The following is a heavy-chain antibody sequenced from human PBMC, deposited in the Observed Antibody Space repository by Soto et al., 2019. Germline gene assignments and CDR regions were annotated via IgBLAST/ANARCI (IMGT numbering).Heavy chain of an antibody. CDR1: GGSISSYY. CDR2: IYYSGST. V-gene: IGHV4-59*01. CDR3: ARSNGDFGMDV. J-gene: IGHJ6*02. D-gene: IGHD7-27*01. Sequence: PSETLSLTCTVSGGSISSYYWSWIRQPPGKGLEWIGYIYYSGSTNYNPSLKSRVAISVDTSKNQFSPKLSSVTAADTAVYYCARSNGDFGMDVWGQGTTVTVSS.